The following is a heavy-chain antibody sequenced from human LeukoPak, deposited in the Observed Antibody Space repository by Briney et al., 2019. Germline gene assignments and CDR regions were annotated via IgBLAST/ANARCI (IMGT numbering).Heavy chain of an antibody. CDR1: EFSFSYFA. D-gene: IGHD3-22*01. CDR2: ISSSSRTT. Sequence: GGSLRLSCAASEFSFSYFAINWVRQAPGKGLEWVSYISSSSRTTYYADSVKGRFTISRDAARNSLYLQMNSLRAEDTAVYYCARDPEYYYESSGVRYYYYYMDVWGKGTTVTVSS. CDR3: ARDPEYYYESSGVRYYYYYMDV. J-gene: IGHJ6*03. V-gene: IGHV3-48*01.